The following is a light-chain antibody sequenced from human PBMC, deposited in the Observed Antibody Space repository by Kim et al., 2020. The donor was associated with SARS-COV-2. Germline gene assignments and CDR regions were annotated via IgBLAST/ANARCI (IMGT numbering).Light chain of an antibody. CDR1: QSLVNIDGNTY. CDR3: MQATQFPYT. V-gene: IGKV2-24*01. CDR2: KIS. Sequence: QPASISGRSSQSLVNIDGNTYLNWFQQRPGHPPRLLLYKISNRFSGVPDRFSGSGAGTDFTLKVSWVEAEDVGVYYCMQATQFPYTFGQGTKLEI. J-gene: IGKJ2*01.